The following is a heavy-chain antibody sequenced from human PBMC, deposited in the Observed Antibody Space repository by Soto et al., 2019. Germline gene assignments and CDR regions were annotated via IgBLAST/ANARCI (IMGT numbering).Heavy chain of an antibody. J-gene: IGHJ4*02. Sequence: VQLVESGGGLVQPGGSLKLSCAASGVTFSGSAMHWVRQASGKGLEWVGRIRSKANSYATAYAASVKGRFTISRNDSKNTAYLQMNSLKTEDTAVYYCTSRGSSFYYWGQGTLVTVSS. CDR1: GVTFSGSA. CDR3: TSRGSSFYY. V-gene: IGHV3-73*02. D-gene: IGHD1-26*01. CDR2: IRSKANSYAT.